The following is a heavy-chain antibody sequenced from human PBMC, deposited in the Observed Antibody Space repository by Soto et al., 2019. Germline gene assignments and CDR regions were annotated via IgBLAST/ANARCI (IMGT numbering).Heavy chain of an antibody. D-gene: IGHD3-10*01. CDR3: ARIIRTLAWDGVDV. J-gene: IGHJ6*02. V-gene: IGHV4-61*08. CDR1: GGSISSGDYY. Sequence: SETLSLTCTVSGGSISSGDYYWGWIRQSPGKGLEWIGYIYNSGSTNYNPSLKSRLTMSVDTSKNQFSLKLSSVTAADTAVYYCARIIRTLAWDGVDVWGQGTRVTVSS. CDR2: IYNSGST.